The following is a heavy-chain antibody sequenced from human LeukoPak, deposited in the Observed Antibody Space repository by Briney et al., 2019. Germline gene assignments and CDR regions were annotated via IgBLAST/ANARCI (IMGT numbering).Heavy chain of an antibody. CDR3: AREEALGSGSFDY. V-gene: IGHV4-59*01. D-gene: IGHD1-26*01. Sequence: SETLSLTCTVSGGSISSYYWSWIRQPPGKGLEWIGYIYYSGSTSYNPSLKSRVTISVDTSKNQFSLKLSSVTAADTAVYYCAREEALGSGSFDYWGQGTLVTVSS. CDR2: IYYSGST. J-gene: IGHJ4*02. CDR1: GGSISSYY.